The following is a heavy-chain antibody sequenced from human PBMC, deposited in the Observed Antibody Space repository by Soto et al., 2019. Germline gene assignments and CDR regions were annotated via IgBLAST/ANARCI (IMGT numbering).Heavy chain of an antibody. CDR2: ISGSGGST. CDR3: AKDNDSSGLGSWYFDL. D-gene: IGHD3-22*01. J-gene: IGHJ2*01. CDR1: GFTFSSYA. Sequence: EVQLLESGGGLVQPGGSLRLSCAASGFTFSSYAMSWVRQAPGKGLEWVSAISGSGGSTYYADSVKGRFTISSDNSKNTLYLQMNSLRAEDTAVYYCAKDNDSSGLGSWYFDLWGRGTLVTVSS. V-gene: IGHV3-23*01.